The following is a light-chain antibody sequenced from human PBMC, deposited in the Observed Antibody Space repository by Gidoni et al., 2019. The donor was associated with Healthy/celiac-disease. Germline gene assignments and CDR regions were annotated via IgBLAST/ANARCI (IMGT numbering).Light chain of an antibody. CDR2: RNN. CDR1: SSNIGSNY. V-gene: IGLV1-47*01. Sequence: QSVLPHPPSASGTPAQRATLSCSGSSSNIGSNYVYWYQQLPGTAPKLLISRNNQRPSGVPDRFSGSKSGTSASLAISGLRSEDEADYYCAAWDDSLSVWVFGGGTKLTVL. CDR3: AAWDDSLSVWV. J-gene: IGLJ3*02.